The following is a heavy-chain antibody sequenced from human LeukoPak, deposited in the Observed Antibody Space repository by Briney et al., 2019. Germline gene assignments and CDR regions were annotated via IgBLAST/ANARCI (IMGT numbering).Heavy chain of an antibody. CDR2: IYYSGST. Sequence: SETLSLTCTVSGGSISSGGYYWSWIRQLPGKGLEWIGYIYYSGSTYYNPSLKSRVSISVATSKNRFSLRLSSVTAADTAVYYCARDRDDNWFDPWGQGTLVTVSS. J-gene: IGHJ5*02. CDR1: GGSISSGGYY. D-gene: IGHD5-24*01. CDR3: ARDRDDNWFDP. V-gene: IGHV4-31*03.